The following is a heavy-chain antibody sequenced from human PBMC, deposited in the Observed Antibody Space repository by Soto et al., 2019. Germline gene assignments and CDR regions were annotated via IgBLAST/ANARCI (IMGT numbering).Heavy chain of an antibody. Sequence: SLRLSCAASGFTFSSYGMHWVRQAPGKGLEWVAVISYDGSNKYYADSVKGRFTISRDNSKNTLYLQMNSLRAEDTAVYYCAKDSPYFDYWGQGTLVTVSS. CDR3: AKDSPYFDY. V-gene: IGHV3-30*18. J-gene: IGHJ4*02. CDR2: ISYDGSNK. CDR1: GFTFSSYG.